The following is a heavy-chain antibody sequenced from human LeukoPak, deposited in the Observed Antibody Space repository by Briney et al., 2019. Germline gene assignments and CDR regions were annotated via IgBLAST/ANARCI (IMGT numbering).Heavy chain of an antibody. CDR1: GYTFSDYY. CDR2: INPGSGAT. CDR3: ARDGRFLDDSLPDH. Sequence: ASVKVSCKTSGYTFSDYYIHWVRQAPGQGLQWMGWINPGSGATKDAREFQGRVTMTRDTSINTIYMDLSSLTSGDTAVYYCARDGRFLDDSLPDHWGQGTLVIVSS. V-gene: IGHV1-2*02. J-gene: IGHJ4*02. D-gene: IGHD3-3*01.